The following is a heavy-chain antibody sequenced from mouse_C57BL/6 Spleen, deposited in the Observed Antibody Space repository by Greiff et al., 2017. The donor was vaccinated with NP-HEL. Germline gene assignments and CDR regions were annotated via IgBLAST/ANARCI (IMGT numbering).Heavy chain of an antibody. CDR3: TRAGYYS. CDR2: IDPETGGT. J-gene: IGHJ3*01. D-gene: IGHD1-1*01. V-gene: IGHV1-15*01. CDR1: GYTFTDYE. Sequence: VQLQESGAELVRPGASVTLSCKASGYTFTDYEMHWVKQTPVHGLEWIGAIDPETGGTAYNQKFKGKAILTADKSSSTAYMELRSLTSEDSAVYYCTRAGYYSWGQGTLVTVSA.